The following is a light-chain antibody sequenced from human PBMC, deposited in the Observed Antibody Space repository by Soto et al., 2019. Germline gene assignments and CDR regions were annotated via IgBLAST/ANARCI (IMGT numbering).Light chain of an antibody. Sequence: EIVLTRSPATLSLSPGERATLSCRASQSVSSYLAWYQQKPGQAPRLLIYDASNRATGIPARFSGSGSGTDFTLTISSLEPEDFALYYCQQRSNWPLTFGGGTKVEIK. CDR2: DAS. CDR3: QQRSNWPLT. J-gene: IGKJ4*01. V-gene: IGKV3-11*01. CDR1: QSVSSY.